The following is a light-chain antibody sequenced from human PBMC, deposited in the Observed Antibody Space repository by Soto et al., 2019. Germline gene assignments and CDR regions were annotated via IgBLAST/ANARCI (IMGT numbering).Light chain of an antibody. J-gene: IGKJ4*01. Sequence: DIQMTQSPSTLSASVGDGVTVTCRASQSVRDWVAWYQQQAGRAPRLLIYKASSLQSGVPSRFSGSGFGTEFTLTISSLQPDDFASYYCQQYYSYSPLTFGGGTKVDIK. CDR3: QQYYSYSPLT. CDR2: KAS. V-gene: IGKV1-5*03. CDR1: QSVRDW.